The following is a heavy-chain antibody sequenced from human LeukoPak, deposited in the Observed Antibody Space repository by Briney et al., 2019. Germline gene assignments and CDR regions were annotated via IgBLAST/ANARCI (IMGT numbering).Heavy chain of an antibody. D-gene: IGHD3-22*01. J-gene: IGHJ5*02. Sequence: SVKVSCKASGGTFSSYAISWVRQAPGQGLEWMGGIIPIFGTANYAQKFQGRVTITADESTSTAYMELSSLRSEDTAVYYCARGQNYYDSSGYYYWFDPWGQGTLVTVSS. CDR2: IIPIFGTA. CDR3: ARGQNYYDSSGYYYWFDP. V-gene: IGHV1-69*13. CDR1: GGTFSSYA.